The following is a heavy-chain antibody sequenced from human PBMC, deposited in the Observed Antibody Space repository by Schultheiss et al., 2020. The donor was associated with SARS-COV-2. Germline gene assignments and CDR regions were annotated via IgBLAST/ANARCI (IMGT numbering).Heavy chain of an antibody. V-gene: IGHV4-31*03. D-gene: IGHD4-17*01. CDR1: GGSISSGGYY. CDR3: AREPVTTTPRYFDY. CDR2: IYYSGST. J-gene: IGHJ4*02. Sequence: SETLSLTCTVSGGSISSGGYYWSWIRQHPGKGLEWIGYIYYSGSTYYNPSLKSRVTISVDTSKNQFSLKLSSVTAADTAVYYCAREPVTTTPRYFDYWGQGTLVTVSS.